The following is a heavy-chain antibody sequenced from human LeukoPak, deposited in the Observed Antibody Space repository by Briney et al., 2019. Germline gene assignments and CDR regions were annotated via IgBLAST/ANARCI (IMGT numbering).Heavy chain of an antibody. J-gene: IGHJ4*02. CDR1: GYTFTAYY. CDR3: ARVLRGADFDY. V-gene: IGHV1-2*02. D-gene: IGHD1-26*01. Sequence: ASVKVSCKASGYTFTAYYIHWVRQAPGQGLEWMGWINPNSGATNYAQKFQGRVTMTRDTPIGTAYMELSGLRSDDTAVYYCARVLRGADFDYWGQGTLVTVSS. CDR2: INPNSGAT.